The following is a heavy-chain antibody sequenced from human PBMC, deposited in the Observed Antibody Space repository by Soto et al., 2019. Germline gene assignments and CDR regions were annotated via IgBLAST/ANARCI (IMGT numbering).Heavy chain of an antibody. CDR2: IYWDDNK. V-gene: IGHV2-5*02. CDR3: ARTPRY. D-gene: IGHD2-15*01. J-gene: IGHJ4*02. CDR1: GFSLSNSGVG. Sequence: SGPTLVNPTQTLTLMCTFSGFSLSNSGVGVGWIRQPPGKTLEWLALIYWDDNKYYRPSLKSRLAITKDTSKNQVVLTMTNMDPVDTAVYYCARTPRYWGQGTLVTVSS.